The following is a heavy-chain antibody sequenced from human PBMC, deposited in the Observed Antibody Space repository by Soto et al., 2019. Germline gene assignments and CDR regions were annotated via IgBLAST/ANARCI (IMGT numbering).Heavy chain of an antibody. J-gene: IGHJ4*02. CDR3: ARDSPFDY. CDR2: IIPNTGDT. V-gene: IGHV1-2*02. CDR1: AYTFTDYY. Sequence: QVQLVQSGAEVKKPGASVKVSCKASAYTFTDYYLHWVRQAPGQGLEWMGWIIPNTGDTNYAQKFQGRVTLTRDTSISTAYMEPNGLKSDDTAVYYCARDSPFDYWGQGTLVTVSS.